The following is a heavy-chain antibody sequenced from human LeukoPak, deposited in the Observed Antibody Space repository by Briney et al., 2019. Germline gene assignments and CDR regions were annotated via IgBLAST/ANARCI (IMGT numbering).Heavy chain of an antibody. J-gene: IGHJ4*02. D-gene: IGHD3-10*01. CDR2: IKQDGSEK. CDR1: GFTFSSYW. V-gene: IGHV3-7*01. CDR3: ARGIRVITPYFDY. Sequence: GGSLRLSCAASGFTFSSYWMSWVRQAPGKGLEWVANIKQDGSEKYYVDSVKGRFTISRDNAKNSLYLQMNSLRAEDTAVYYCARGIRVITPYFDYWGQGTLVTVSS.